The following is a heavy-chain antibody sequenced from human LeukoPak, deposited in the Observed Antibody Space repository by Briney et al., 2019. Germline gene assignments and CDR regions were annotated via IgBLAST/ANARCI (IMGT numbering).Heavy chain of an antibody. V-gene: IGHV3-23*01. CDR1: GFTFSNYA. J-gene: IGHJ4*02. CDR2: FSGSGGST. CDR3: AKHPTYDYIWGSYRHFEY. D-gene: IGHD3-16*02. Sequence: GGSLRLSCAASGFTFSNYAMSWGRQAPGKGLEWVSTFSGSGGSTYYADSVKGRFTISRDHSKNTLYLQMNSLRAEDTAVYYCAKHPTYDYIWGSYRHFEYWGQGTLVTVSS.